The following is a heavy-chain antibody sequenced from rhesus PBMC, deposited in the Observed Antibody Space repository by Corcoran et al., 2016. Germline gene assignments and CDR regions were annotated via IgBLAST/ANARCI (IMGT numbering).Heavy chain of an antibody. CDR1: GGSISSNY. J-gene: IGHJ4*01. Sequence: QLQLQESGPGLVKPSETLSLTCAVSGGSISSNYWSWIRQPPGKGLEWIGRISGSGGNTDYNPSRTSRVTTSTDTSKNPFSLKLSSVTAADTAVFYCARRRGSWNYFDYWGQGVLVTVSS. D-gene: IGHD6-25*01. V-gene: IGHV4-173*01. CDR3: ARRRGSWNYFDY. CDR2: ISGSGGNT.